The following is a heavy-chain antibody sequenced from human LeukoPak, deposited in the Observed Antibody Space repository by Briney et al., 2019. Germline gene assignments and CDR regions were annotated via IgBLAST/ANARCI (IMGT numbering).Heavy chain of an antibody. CDR3: ARDWTDTAMGVFDY. CDR2: IKQDGSEK. D-gene: IGHD5-18*01. V-gene: IGHV3-7*01. J-gene: IGHJ4*02. CDR1: GFTFSSYW. Sequence: GGSLRLSCAASGFTFSSYWMSWVRQAPGKGLEWVANIKQDGSEKYYVDSVKGRFIISRDNAKNSLYLQMNSLRAEDTAVYYCARDWTDTAMGVFDYWGQGALVTVSS.